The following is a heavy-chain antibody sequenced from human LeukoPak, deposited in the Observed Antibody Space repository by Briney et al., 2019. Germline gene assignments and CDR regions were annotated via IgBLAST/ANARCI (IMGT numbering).Heavy chain of an antibody. CDR2: ITHNGGTQ. CDR3: ARDAQSGAFSDFDY. V-gene: IGHV3-30-3*01. Sequence: GGSLRLSCAASGFTFRSYWMTWVRQVPGEGLEWVAIITHNGGTQYYADSVKGRFTISRDNSQSTVFLQMNSLRPEDTAVYYCARDAQSGAFSDFDYWGRGTLVTVSS. J-gene: IGHJ4*02. D-gene: IGHD1-26*01. CDR1: GFTFRSYW.